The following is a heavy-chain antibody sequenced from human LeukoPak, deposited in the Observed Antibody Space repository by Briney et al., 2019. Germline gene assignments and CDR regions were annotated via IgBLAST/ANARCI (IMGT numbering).Heavy chain of an antibody. CDR1: GFTFDDYG. Sequence: PGGSLRLSCAASGFTFDDYGMSWVRQAPGKGLEWVSGINWNGGSTGYADSVKGRFTIPRDNAKNSLYLQMNSLRAEDTALYYCARDIDSSGYYDTHDAFDIWGQGTMVTVSS. V-gene: IGHV3-20*04. J-gene: IGHJ3*02. CDR3: ARDIDSSGYYDTHDAFDI. CDR2: INWNGGST. D-gene: IGHD3-22*01.